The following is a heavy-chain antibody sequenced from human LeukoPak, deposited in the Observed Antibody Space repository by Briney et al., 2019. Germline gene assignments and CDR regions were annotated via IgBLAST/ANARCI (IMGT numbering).Heavy chain of an antibody. V-gene: IGHV3-23*01. Sequence: PGGSLRLSCAASGFTFSSYAMSWVRQAPGKGLEWVSAISGSGGSTYYADSVKGRFTISRDNSKNTLYLQMNSLRAEDTAVYYCAKGADYYDSSGYYTRYYYYGMDVWGQGTTVTVSS. CDR2: ISGSGGST. CDR1: GFTFSSYA. J-gene: IGHJ6*02. D-gene: IGHD3-22*01. CDR3: AKGADYYDSSGYYTRYYYYGMDV.